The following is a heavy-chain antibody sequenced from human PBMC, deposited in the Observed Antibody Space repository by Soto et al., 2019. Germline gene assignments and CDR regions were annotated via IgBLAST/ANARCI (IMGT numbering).Heavy chain of an antibody. CDR2: IIPIFGTA. D-gene: IGHD2-2*02. V-gene: IGHV1-69*06. J-gene: IGHJ5*02. Sequence: QVQLVQSGAEVKKPGSSVKVSYKASGGTFSSYAISWVRQAPGQGLEWMGGIIPIFGTANYAQKFQGRVTITADKSTSTAYMELSSLRSEDTAVYYCARNMGYCSSTSCYTGGWFDPWGQGTLVTVSS. CDR1: GGTFSSYA. CDR3: ARNMGYCSSTSCYTGGWFDP.